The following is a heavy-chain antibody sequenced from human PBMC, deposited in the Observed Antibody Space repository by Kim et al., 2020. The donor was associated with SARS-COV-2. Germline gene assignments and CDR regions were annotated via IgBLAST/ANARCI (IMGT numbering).Heavy chain of an antibody. CDR3: ARGVRASSSYRPYYFDN. D-gene: IGHD6-6*01. V-gene: IGHV1-69*01. J-gene: IGHJ4*02. Sequence: FQGRATITADESTSTAYMEMSSLRSEDTAVYYCARGVRASSSYRPYYFDNWGQGTLVTVSS.